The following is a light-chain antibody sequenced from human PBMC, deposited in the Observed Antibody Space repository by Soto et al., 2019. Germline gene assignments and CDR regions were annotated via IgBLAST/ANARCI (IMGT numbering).Light chain of an antibody. CDR1: QSITTH. Sequence: DIQMTQSPSSLSTSVGDRVTMTCRASQSITTHVNWYQQKPGKAPKLLIYAASLLQSGVPSRVSGSGSGTDFTRTITSLQTEDFATYCCQQSYSTPTPPTFHQGTKLEI. CDR3: QQSYSTPTPPT. V-gene: IGKV1-39*01. J-gene: IGKJ2*01. CDR2: AAS.